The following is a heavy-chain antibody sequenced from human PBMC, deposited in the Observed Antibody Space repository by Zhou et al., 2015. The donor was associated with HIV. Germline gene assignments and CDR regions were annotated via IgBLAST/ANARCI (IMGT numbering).Heavy chain of an antibody. CDR1: GFIFKNAW. D-gene: IGHD2-2*01. Sequence: EVQLVESGGVVVQPGGSLRLSCVVSGFIFKNAWMAWVRQAPGKGLEWVSSISASSSYIYYADVVKGRFTISRDNTKNSLYLQMISLKPEDTAVYYCARDEDSSSYYGMDVWGRGTTVTVSS. CDR3: ARDEDSSSYYGMDV. V-gene: IGHV3-21*06. CDR2: ISASSSYI. J-gene: IGHJ6*02.